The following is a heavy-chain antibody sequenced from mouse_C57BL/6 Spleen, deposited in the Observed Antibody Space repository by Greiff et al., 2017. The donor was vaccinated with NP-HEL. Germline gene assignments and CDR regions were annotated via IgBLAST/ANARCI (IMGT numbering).Heavy chain of an antibody. J-gene: IGHJ2*01. V-gene: IGHV1-4*01. CDR2: INPSSGYT. CDR3: ANNWDYFDY. Sequence: VQLQQSGAELARPGASVKMSCKASGYTFTSYTMHWVKQRPGQGLEWIGYINPSSGYTKYNQKFKDKATLTADKSSSTAYMQLSSLTSEASAVYYCANNWDYFDYWGQGTTLTVSS. CDR1: GYTFTSYT. D-gene: IGHD4-1*01.